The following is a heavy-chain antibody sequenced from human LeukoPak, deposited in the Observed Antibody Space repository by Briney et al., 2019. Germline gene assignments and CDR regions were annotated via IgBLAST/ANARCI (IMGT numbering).Heavy chain of an antibody. D-gene: IGHD4-17*01. CDR3: ARGAPNDYGDYTWGYFDY. Sequence: ASVKVSCKASGYTFTSYYMHWVRQAPGQGLQWMGIINPSGGSTSYAQKFRGRVTNTRNTSTSTVYMELSSLRSEDTAVYYCARGAPNDYGDYTWGYFDYWGQGTLVTVSS. V-gene: IGHV1-46*01. CDR1: GYTFTSYY. J-gene: IGHJ4*02. CDR2: INPSGGST.